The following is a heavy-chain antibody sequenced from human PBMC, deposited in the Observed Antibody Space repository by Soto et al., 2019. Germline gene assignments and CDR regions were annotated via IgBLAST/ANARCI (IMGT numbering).Heavy chain of an antibody. J-gene: IGHJ4*02. Sequence: GASVKVSCKASGYTFTGYYIHWVRQAPGQGPEWMGEISPNSGGTKYAQRFQGRVTMTRDTSITTVYMELSNLSPDDTAVYYCGKGRSGDVGVFYWGQGTLVTVSS. V-gene: IGHV1-2*02. CDR2: ISPNSGGT. CDR3: GKGRSGDVGVFY. D-gene: IGHD1-26*01. CDR1: GYTFTGYY.